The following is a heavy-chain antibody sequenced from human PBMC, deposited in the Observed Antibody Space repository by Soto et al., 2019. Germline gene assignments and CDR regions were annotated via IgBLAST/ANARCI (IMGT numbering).Heavy chain of an antibody. CDR2: INHSGST. J-gene: IGHJ4*02. CDR3: ARGGVDGHNYLDF. CDR1: GGSFSGYY. Sequence: SETLSLTCAVYGGSFSGYYWTWIRQPPGTGLEWIGEINHSGSTNYKSSLKSRVTILVDTSENQFSLKLTSVTAADTAVYYCARGGVDGHNYLDFWGQGTPVTVSS. D-gene: IGHD2-8*01. V-gene: IGHV4-34*01.